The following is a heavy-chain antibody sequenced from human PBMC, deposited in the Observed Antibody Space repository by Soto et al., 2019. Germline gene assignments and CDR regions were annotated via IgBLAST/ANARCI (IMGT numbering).Heavy chain of an antibody. CDR2: ISGSGGST. J-gene: IGHJ5*02. Sequence: GGSLRLSCAASGFTFSSYAMSWVRQAPGKGLEWVSAISGSGGSTYYTDSVKGRFTISRDNSKNTLYLQMNSLRAEDTAVYYCAKETSPSYIVGVPAAIRWFDPWGQGTLVTVCS. CDR3: AKETSPSYIVGVPAAIRWFDP. D-gene: IGHD2-2*02. CDR1: GFTFSSYA. V-gene: IGHV3-23*01.